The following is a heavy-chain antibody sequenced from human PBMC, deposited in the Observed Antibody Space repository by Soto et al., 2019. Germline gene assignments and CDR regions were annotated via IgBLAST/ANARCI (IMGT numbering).Heavy chain of an antibody. CDR1: GGSISSSSYY. V-gene: IGHV4-39*01. J-gene: IGHJ3*02. CDR2: IYYSGST. Sequence: SETLSLTCTVSGGSISSSSYYWGWIRQPPGKGLEWIGSIYYSGSTYYNPSLKSRVTISVDTSKNQFSLKLSSVTAADTAVYYCARHATDHDAFDIWGQGTMVTVSS. CDR3: ARHATDHDAFDI.